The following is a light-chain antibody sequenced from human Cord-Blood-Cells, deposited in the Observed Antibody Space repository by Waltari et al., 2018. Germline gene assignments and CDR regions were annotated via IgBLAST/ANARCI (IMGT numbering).Light chain of an antibody. V-gene: IGLV2-8*01. CDR1: SSAVGGYNY. CDR3: SSYAGSNNVV. Sequence: SALTQPPSASGSPGQSVTIPCTGTSSAVGGYNYVSWYQQHPGKAPNLMIYEVSKRPSGVPDRFSGSKAGNTASLTVSGLQAEDEADYYCSSYAGSNNVVFGGGTKLTVL. J-gene: IGLJ2*01. CDR2: EVS.